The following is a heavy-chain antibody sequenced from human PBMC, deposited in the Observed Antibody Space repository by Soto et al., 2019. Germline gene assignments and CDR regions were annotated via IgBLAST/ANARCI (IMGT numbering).Heavy chain of an antibody. CDR3: ARDSGALLLPF. Sequence: SETLSLTCTVSGGSISSGDYYWSWIRQPPGKGLEWIGYIYYSGSTYYNPSLKSRVTISVDTSKNQFSLKLSSVTAADTAVYYCARDSGALLLPFWGQGTLVTVSS. J-gene: IGHJ4*02. CDR2: IYYSGST. D-gene: IGHD2-15*01. CDR1: GGSISSGDYY. V-gene: IGHV4-30-4*01.